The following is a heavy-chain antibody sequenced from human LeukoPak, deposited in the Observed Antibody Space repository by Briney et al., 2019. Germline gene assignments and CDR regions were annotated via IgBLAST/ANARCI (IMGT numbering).Heavy chain of an antibody. CDR1: GFTVNTDH. D-gene: IGHD1-26*01. CDR2: SCSEEWVPISSGGGSS. J-gene: IGHJ4*02. V-gene: IGHV3-53*01. Sequence: PGGSLRLSCAASGFTVNTDHMSWVRQAPGKGLEWVAISCSEEWVPISSGGGSSQYAESVKGRFTISRDNSRSTLSLQMNSLRAEDTALYYCARVWDLSFDHWGQGTLVTVST. CDR3: ARVWDLSFDH.